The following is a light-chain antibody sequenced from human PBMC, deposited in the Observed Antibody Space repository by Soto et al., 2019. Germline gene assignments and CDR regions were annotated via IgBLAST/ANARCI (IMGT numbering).Light chain of an antibody. Sequence: ENVFSHSPATLSLSPEERATLSCRASQSVSRYLAWYQQKPGQAPRLLIYDASNRATGIPARFSGSGSGTDFTLTISSLEPEDFAVYYCQQRSNWPLITFGQGTRLEIK. CDR2: DAS. CDR3: QQRSNWPLIT. J-gene: IGKJ5*01. CDR1: QSVSRY. V-gene: IGKV3-11*01.